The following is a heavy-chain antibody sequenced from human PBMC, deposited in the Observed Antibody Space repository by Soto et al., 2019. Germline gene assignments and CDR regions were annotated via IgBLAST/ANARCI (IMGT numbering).Heavy chain of an antibody. Sequence: QVHLVQSGAEVKKPGASVKVSCKASGYTFTSYGITWVRQAPGQGREWMGWISAHNGNTDDAQKLQRRVIVTRDTSTSTAYMELRSLISDDTAVYYCARGRYGDYWGQGALVTVSS. CDR1: GYTFTSYG. CDR3: ARGRYGDY. V-gene: IGHV1-18*01. J-gene: IGHJ4*02. CDR2: ISAHNGNT. D-gene: IGHD1-1*01.